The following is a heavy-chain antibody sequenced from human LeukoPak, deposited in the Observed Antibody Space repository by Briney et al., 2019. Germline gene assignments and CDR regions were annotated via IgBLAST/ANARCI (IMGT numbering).Heavy chain of an antibody. CDR2: ISAYNGNT. D-gene: IGHD3-3*01. CDR1: GYTFTSYG. CDR3: ARDHKGITIFGVVIIEDYYYYMDV. V-gene: IGHV1-18*01. J-gene: IGHJ6*03. Sequence: GASVKVSCKASGYTFTSYGISWVRQAPGQGLEWMGWISAYNGNTNYAQKLQGRVTMTTDTSTSTAYMELRSLRSDDTAVYYCARDHKGITIFGVVIIEDYYYYMDVWGKGTTVTVSS.